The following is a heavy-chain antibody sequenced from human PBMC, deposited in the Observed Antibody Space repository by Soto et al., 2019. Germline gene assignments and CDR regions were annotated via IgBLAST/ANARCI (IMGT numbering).Heavy chain of an antibody. D-gene: IGHD3-10*01. CDR1: GYTFTSYG. Sequence: QVQLVQSGAEVKKPGASVKVSCKASGYTFTSYGISWVRQAPGQGLDWMGWISAYNGNTNYAQKLQGRVTMTTDTSTSTAYMELRSLRSDDTAVYYCARETMVRGVIPGPVDYWGQGPLVTVSS. V-gene: IGHV1-18*01. CDR3: ARETMVRGVIPGPVDY. J-gene: IGHJ4*02. CDR2: ISAYNGNT.